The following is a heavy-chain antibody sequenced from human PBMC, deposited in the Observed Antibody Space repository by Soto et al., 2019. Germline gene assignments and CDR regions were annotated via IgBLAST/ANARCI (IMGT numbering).Heavy chain of an antibody. J-gene: IGHJ5*02. Sequence: GGSLRLSCAASGFTFSSYGMHWVRQAPGKGLEWVAVISYDGSNKYYADSVKGRFTISRDNSKNTLYLQMNSLRAEDTAVYYCATNGGYCSGGSCYDSVELPWFDPWGQGTLVTVSS. V-gene: IGHV3-30*03. CDR3: ATNGGYCSGGSCYDSVELPWFDP. CDR2: ISYDGSNK. CDR1: GFTFSSYG. D-gene: IGHD2-15*01.